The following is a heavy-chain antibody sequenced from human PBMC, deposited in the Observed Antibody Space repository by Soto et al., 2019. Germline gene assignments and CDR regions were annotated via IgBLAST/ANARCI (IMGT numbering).Heavy chain of an antibody. D-gene: IGHD2-2*01. V-gene: IGHV3-23*01. J-gene: IGHJ6*03. CDR3: ANIVVPAAMSNYYYYYYMDV. Sequence: GGSLRLSCAASGFTFSSYAMSWVRQAPGKGLEWVSAISGSGGSTYYADSVKGRFTISRDNSKNTLYLQMNSLRAEDTAVYYCANIVVPAAMSNYYYYYYMDVWGKGTTVTVSS. CDR2: ISGSGGST. CDR1: GFTFSSYA.